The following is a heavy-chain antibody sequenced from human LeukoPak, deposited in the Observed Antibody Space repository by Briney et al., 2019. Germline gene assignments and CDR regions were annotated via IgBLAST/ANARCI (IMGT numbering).Heavy chain of an antibody. D-gene: IGHD1-26*01. V-gene: IGHV3-48*02. CDR3: ARDLYYGFDY. CDR1: GFTFSSYS. CDR2: ISSSSSAI. J-gene: IGHJ4*02. Sequence: GGSLRLSCATSGFTFSSYSMHWVRQAPGKGREWVSYISSSSSAIKYADPVKGRFTISRDNAKNSLYLQMNSLRDKDTAVYYCARDLYYGFDYWGQGTLVSVSS.